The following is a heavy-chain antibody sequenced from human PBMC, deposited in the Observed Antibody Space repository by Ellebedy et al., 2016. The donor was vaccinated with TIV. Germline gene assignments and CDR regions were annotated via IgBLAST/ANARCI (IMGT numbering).Heavy chain of an antibody. D-gene: IGHD3-22*01. J-gene: IGHJ4*02. CDR3: ATRPYRSGQPFYGVFDY. Sequence: MPSETLSLTCTVSGGSVSSDGFFWSWIRQRPGKGLEWIGYVSYSGSTNYIPSLKSRLTMSIDTSKNQFSLNLKSVTAADTAVYYCATRPYRSGQPFYGVFDYWGQGTLVTVSS. V-gene: IGHV4-31*03. CDR1: GGSVSSDGFF. CDR2: VSYSGST.